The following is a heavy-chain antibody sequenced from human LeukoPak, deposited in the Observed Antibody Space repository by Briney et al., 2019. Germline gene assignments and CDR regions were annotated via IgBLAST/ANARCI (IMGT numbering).Heavy chain of an antibody. CDR1: GGSISSYY. CDR3: ARGRGLPMTGYLGTYYYYYYMDV. V-gene: IGHV4-4*07. Sequence: SETLSLTCTVSGGSISSYYWSWIRQPAGKGLEWIGRIYTSGSTNYNPSLKSRVTMSVDTSKNQFSLKLSSVTAADTAVYYCARGRGLPMTGYLGTYYYYYYMDVWGKGTTVTISS. D-gene: IGHD3-9*01. J-gene: IGHJ6*03. CDR2: IYTSGST.